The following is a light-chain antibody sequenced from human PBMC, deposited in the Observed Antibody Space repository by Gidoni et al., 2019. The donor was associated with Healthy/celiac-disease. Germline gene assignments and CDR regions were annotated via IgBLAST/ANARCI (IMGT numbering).Light chain of an antibody. Sequence: QPVLTQPPSASASLGASVTLTGTLSSGYSNYKVDWYQQRPGKGPRFVMRVGHGGIVGSKGDGIPDRFSVLGSGLNRYLTIKNIQEEDESDYHCGADHGSGSNFPHVVFGGGTKLTVL. V-gene: IGLV9-49*01. J-gene: IGLJ2*01. CDR1: SGYSNYK. CDR2: VGHGGIVG. CDR3: GADHGSGSNFPHVV.